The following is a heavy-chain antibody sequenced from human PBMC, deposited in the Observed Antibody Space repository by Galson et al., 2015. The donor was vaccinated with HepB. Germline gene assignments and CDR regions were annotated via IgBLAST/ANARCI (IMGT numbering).Heavy chain of an antibody. Sequence: SLRLSCAAAGFTFSSNAMHWVRQAPGKGLEWVAVISYDGSNKYYADSVKGRFTISRDNSKNTLYLQMNSLRAEDTAVYYCATCSGGSCYSDYWGQGTLVTVSS. CDR3: ATCSGGSCYSDY. CDR1: GFTFSSNA. J-gene: IGHJ4*02. V-gene: IGHV3-30*04. CDR2: ISYDGSNK. D-gene: IGHD2-15*01.